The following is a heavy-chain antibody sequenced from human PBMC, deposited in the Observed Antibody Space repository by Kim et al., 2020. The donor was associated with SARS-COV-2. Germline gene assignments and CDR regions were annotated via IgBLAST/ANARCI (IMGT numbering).Heavy chain of an antibody. CDR2: ISGSGDNT. Sequence: GGSLRLSCEASGFTFSSYAMSWVRQAPGKGLEWVSSISGSGDNTHYGDSVKGRFTISRDNSKSTLFLQLNSLRADDAAQYFCAKGTTYFYDSSGYYFDNWGQGTLVTVSS. CDR3: AKGTTYFYDSSGYYFDN. J-gene: IGHJ4*02. V-gene: IGHV3-23*01. D-gene: IGHD3-22*01. CDR1: GFTFSSYA.